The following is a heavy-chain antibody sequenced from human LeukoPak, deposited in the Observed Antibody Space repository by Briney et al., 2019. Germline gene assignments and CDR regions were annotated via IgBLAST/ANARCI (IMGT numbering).Heavy chain of an antibody. CDR1: GYSLTSYW. D-gene: IGHD6-6*01. CDR3: ARRHSSSSGYAFNI. Sequence: GESLKISCKGSGYSLTSYWIGWVRQMPGKGLECMGAIYPGDSDTRYSPSFQGQVTISADKSISTAYLQWSSLKASDSAMYYCARRHSSSSGYAFNIWGQGTWSPSPQ. V-gene: IGHV5-51*01. CDR2: IYPGDSDT. J-gene: IGHJ3*02.